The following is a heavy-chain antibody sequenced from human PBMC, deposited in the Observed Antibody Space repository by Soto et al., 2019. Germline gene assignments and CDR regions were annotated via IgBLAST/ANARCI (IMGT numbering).Heavy chain of an antibody. CDR1: GYTFTGYY. Sequence: GASVKVSCKASGYTFTGYYMHWVRQAPGQGLEWMGWINPNSGGTNYAQKFQGRVTMTRDTSISTAYMELSRLRSDDTAVYYCARGDYSYYYYGMDVWGQGTTVTVSS. CDR2: INPNSGGT. CDR3: ARGDYSYYYYGMDV. J-gene: IGHJ6*02. V-gene: IGHV1-2*02. D-gene: IGHD4-17*01.